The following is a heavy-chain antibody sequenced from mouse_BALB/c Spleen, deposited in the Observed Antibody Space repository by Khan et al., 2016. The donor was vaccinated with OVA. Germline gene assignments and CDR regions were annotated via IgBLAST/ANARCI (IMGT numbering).Heavy chain of an antibody. V-gene: IGHV1S81*02. Sequence: QVQLQQPGAELVKPGASVKLSCKASGYTFTSYWMQWVKQRPGQGLEWIGEINPSNGRSNYNENFKSKVTLTVDKSSTTAHMQLSSLTSEDSAVYYCVRSTMVTTEFAYWGQGTLVTVSA. CDR3: VRSTMVTTEFAY. CDR2: INPSNGRS. CDR1: GYTFTSYW. J-gene: IGHJ3*01. D-gene: IGHD2-2*01.